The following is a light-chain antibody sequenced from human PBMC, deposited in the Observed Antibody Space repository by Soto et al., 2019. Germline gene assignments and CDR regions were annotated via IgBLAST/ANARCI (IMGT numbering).Light chain of an antibody. V-gene: IGLV1-40*01. J-gene: IGLJ3*02. CDR2: GNS. Sequence: QSALTQPPSVSGAPGQRVTISCTGSSSNIGAGYDVHWYQQLPGTAPKFLIYGNSNRPSGVPDRFSGSKSGTSASLAITGLQAEDEADYYCQSYDSSLSAGVFGGGTKLTVL. CDR3: QSYDSSLSAGV. CDR1: SSNIGAGYD.